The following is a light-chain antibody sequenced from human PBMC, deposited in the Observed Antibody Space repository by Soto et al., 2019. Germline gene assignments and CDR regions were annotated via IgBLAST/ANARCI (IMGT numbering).Light chain of an antibody. J-gene: IGLJ2*01. V-gene: IGLV1-47*02. Sequence: QSVLPQPPSASGTPGQRVTLSCSGSSSNIGSNYVYWYQQLPGTAPKLLIDSDNHRPAGVPDRFSGSKSGTSASLAISGLRSEDEADYYCSSLDDSLSGVVFGVGTKVTVL. CDR1: SSNIGSNY. CDR2: SDN. CDR3: SSLDDSLSGVV.